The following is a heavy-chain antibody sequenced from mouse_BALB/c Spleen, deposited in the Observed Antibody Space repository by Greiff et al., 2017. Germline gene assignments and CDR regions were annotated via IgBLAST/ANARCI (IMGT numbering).Heavy chain of an antibody. CDR3: ARRTYYYAMDY. CDR2: INPGSGGT. J-gene: IGHJ4*01. CDR1: GYAFTNYL. Sequence: QVHVQQSGAELVRPGTSVKVSCKASGYAFTNYLIEWVKQRPGQGLEWIGVINPGSGGTNYNEKFKGKATLTADKSSSTAYMQLSSLTSDDSAVYFCARRTYYYAMDYWGQGTSVTVSS. V-gene: IGHV1-54*01.